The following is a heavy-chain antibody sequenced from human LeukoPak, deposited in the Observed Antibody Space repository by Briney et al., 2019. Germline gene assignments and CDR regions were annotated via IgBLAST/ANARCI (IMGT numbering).Heavy chain of an antibody. Sequence: PGGSLRLSCAASGFTFSSYGMHWVRQAPGKGLEWVAFIRYDGSNKYYADYVKGRFTISRDNSKNTLYLQMNSLRAEDTAVYYCAGHYYDFWSGYADYWGQGTLVTVSS. CDR2: IRYDGSNK. CDR1: GFTFSSYG. D-gene: IGHD3-3*01. V-gene: IGHV3-30*02. CDR3: AGHYYDFWSGYADY. J-gene: IGHJ4*02.